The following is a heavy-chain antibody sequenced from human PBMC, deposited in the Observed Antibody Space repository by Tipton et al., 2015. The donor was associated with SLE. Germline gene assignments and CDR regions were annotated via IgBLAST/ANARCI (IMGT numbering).Heavy chain of an antibody. CDR2: VYYSGST. D-gene: IGHD3-10*01. CDR3: ARHRGMVQGVIVPFEY. CDR1: GVSISDHY. V-gene: IGHV4-59*08. Sequence: TLSLTCTVSGVSISDHYWTWIRQPPGKGLQWLAYVYYSGSTYYNPSLKSRVTVSADTSKNQFSLKLSSVTAADTAMYYCARHRGMVQGVIVPFEYWGQGTLVTVSS. J-gene: IGHJ4*02.